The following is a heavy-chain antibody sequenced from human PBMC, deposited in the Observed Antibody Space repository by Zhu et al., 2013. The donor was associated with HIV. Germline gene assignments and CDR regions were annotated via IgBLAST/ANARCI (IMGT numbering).Heavy chain of an antibody. D-gene: IGHD2-2*03. J-gene: IGHJ1*01. CDR2: HPYFSTA. CDR1: EAPSAIML. CDR3: ARGSGYCTSTRCSAEYFQD. Sequence: QVQLVQSGAEVKKPGSSVKVSCKASEAPSAIMLSVGCDRPLDKGFSGWRDHPYFSTADYAQKFQGRVTISADESTSTAYMEVSSLRSEDTAVYYCARGSGYCTSTRCSAEYFQDWGQGTLVTVSS. V-gene: IGHV1-69*01.